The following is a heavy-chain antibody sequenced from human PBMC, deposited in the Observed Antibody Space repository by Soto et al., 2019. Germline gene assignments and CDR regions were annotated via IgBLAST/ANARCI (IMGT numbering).Heavy chain of an antibody. D-gene: IGHD3-10*01. CDR3: ATYYFGSGSYYRFDN. CDR2: ISASDGST. V-gene: IGHV1-18*01. CDR1: GYAFSFG. J-gene: IGHJ4*02. Sequence: ASVKVSCKASGYAFSFGFSWVRQAPGQGLEWMGWISASDGSTNSAQKFRGRISLTTDTSTNTAYLDLLSLASDDTAVYFCATYYFGSGSYYRFDNWGQGTLGTAPQ.